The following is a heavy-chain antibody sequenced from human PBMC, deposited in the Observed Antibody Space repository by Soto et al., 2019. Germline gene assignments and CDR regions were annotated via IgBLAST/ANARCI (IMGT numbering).Heavy chain of an antibody. CDR3: VCSDTYYYDSSGYYQTWFDP. V-gene: IGHV4-39*01. D-gene: IGHD3-22*01. CDR2: IYYSGST. J-gene: IGHJ5*02. CDR1: GGSTSSSSYY. Sequence: PSETLSLTCTVSGGSTSSSSYYWGWIRQPPGKGREWIGSIYYSGSTYYNPSLKSRVTISVDTSKNQFPLKLSSVTAAETAVYYCVCSDTYYYDSSGYYQTWFDPWGQGTLVTVSS.